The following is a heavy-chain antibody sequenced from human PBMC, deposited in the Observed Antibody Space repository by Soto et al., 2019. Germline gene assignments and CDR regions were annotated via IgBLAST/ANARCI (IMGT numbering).Heavy chain of an antibody. CDR3: ARDRGSSGWFYYYYYGMDV. CDR1: DGSISSYY. D-gene: IGHD6-19*01. Sequence: LVLMSLTCTVADGSISSYYWSWIRQPPGKGLEWIGYIYYSGSTNYNPSLKSRVTISVDTSKNQFSLKLSSVTAADTAVYYCARDRGSSGWFYYYYYGMDVWGQGTTVTVSS. J-gene: IGHJ6*02. CDR2: IYYSGST. V-gene: IGHV4-59*01.